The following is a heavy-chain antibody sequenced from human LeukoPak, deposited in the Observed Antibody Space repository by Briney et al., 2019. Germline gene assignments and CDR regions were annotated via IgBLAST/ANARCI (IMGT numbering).Heavy chain of an antibody. CDR3: ARDLYWGDYGGKGSVLGI. D-gene: IGHD4-23*01. CDR1: GYTFTSYG. Sequence: ASVKVSCKASGYTFTSYGISWVRQAPGQGLEWMGWISAYNGNTNYAQKLQGRVTMTTDTSTSTAYMELRSLRSDDTAVYYCARDLYWGDYGGKGSVLGIWGQGTMVTVSS. J-gene: IGHJ3*02. V-gene: IGHV1-18*01. CDR2: ISAYNGNT.